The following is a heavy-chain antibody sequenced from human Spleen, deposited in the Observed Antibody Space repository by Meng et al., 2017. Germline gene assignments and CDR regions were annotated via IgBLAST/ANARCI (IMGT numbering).Heavy chain of an antibody. CDR3: ARDHGGDSSGYYCGSDY. CDR1: GFTFSTYN. CDR2: ISSSSSFK. V-gene: IGHV3-21*01. J-gene: IGHJ4*02. D-gene: IGHD3-22*01. Sequence: GGSLRLSCAASGFTFSTYNMNWVRQAPGKGLEWVSSISSSSSFKYYTDSLKGRFTISRDNAKNSLFLQMNSLRVEDTAVYYCARDHGGDSSGYYCGSDYWGQGTLVTVSS.